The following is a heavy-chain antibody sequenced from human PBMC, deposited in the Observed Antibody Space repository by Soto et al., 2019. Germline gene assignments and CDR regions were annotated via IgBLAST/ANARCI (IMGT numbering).Heavy chain of an antibody. CDR2: ISSSSSYI. J-gene: IGHJ4*02. CDR3: ARGPGTAAAGTQDY. CDR1: GFTFSSYS. V-gene: IGHV3-21*01. Sequence: GGSLRLSCAASGFTFSSYSMNWVRQAPGKGLEWVSSISSSSSYIYYADSVKGRFNISRDNAKNSLYLQMNSLRAEDTAVYYCARGPGTAAAGTQDYWGQGTLVTVSS. D-gene: IGHD6-13*01.